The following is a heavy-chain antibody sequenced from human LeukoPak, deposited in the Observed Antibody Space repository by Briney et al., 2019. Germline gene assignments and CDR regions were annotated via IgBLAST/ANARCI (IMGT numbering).Heavy chain of an antibody. V-gene: IGHV3-7*01. CDR1: GFTFSSYW. D-gene: IGHD3-10*01. CDR2: IKQDGSEK. J-gene: IGHJ4*02. CDR3: ARDSDYYGSGSYVY. Sequence: GGSLRLSCAAPGFTFSSYWMSWVRQAPGKGLEWVANIKQDGSEKYYVDSVKGRFTISRDNAKNSLYLQMNSLRAEDTAVYYCARDSDYYGSGSYVYWGQGTLVTVSS.